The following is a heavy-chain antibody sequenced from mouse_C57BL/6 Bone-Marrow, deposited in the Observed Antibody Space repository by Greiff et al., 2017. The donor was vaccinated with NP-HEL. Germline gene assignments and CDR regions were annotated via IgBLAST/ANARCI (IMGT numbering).Heavy chain of an antibody. CDR2: IRSKSNNYAT. CDR3: VRQGYDGYYLDY. CDR1: GFSFNTYA. D-gene: IGHD2-3*01. J-gene: IGHJ2*01. Sequence: EVHLVESGGGLVQPKGSLKLSCAASGFSFNTYAMNWVRQAPGKGLEWVARIRSKSNNYATYYADSLKDRFTISRDDSESMLYLQMNNVKTEDTAMYYCVRQGYDGYYLDYWGQGTTLTVSS. V-gene: IGHV10-1*01.